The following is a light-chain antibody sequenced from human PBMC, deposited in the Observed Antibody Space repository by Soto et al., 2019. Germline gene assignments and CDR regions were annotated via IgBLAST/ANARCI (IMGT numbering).Light chain of an antibody. CDR1: QIINTY. CDR3: QQSYSSLYT. CDR2: AAS. Sequence: DIQMTQSPSSLSASVGDRVTITCRASQIINTYLNWYQQKPGKAPKLLIFAASSLRSGVPSRFSGSGSGSDFTLTISSLQPDDFATYYCQQSYSSLYTFGQGTKLEIK. V-gene: IGKV1-39*01. J-gene: IGKJ2*01.